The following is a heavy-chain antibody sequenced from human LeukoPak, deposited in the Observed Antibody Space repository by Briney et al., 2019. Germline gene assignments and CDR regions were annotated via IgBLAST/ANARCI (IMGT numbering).Heavy chain of an antibody. CDR2: ISTDGSSR. CDR3: ASYLTSIPSGMDV. J-gene: IGHJ6*02. D-gene: IGHD2/OR15-2a*01. V-gene: IGHV3-74*01. CDR1: GFTFSSYW. Sequence: PGGSLRLSCAASGFTFSSYWMHWLRQAPRKGLVWVSRISTDGSSRIYADSVKGRFTISRDNGKNTLYLQMNSLRAEDTAVYYCASYLTSIPSGMDVWGQGATVTVSS.